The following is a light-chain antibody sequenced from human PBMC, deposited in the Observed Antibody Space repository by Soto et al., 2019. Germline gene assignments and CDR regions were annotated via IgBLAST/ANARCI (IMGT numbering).Light chain of an antibody. CDR2: DVT. CDR1: SSDVGGYNH. V-gene: IGLV2-11*01. J-gene: IGLJ1*01. CDR3: CSYAGSQIHYV. Sequence: QSALTQPRSVSGSPGQSVTISCTGTSSDVGGYNHVSWYQQHPGKAPKLVIFDVTYRPSGVPDRFSGSKSGNTASLTFSGLQPEDEADYYCCSYAGSQIHYVFGSGTKVTVL.